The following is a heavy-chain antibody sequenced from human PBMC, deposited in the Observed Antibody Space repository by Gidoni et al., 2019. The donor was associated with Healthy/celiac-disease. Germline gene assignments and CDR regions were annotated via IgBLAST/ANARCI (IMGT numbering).Heavy chain of an antibody. V-gene: IGHV3-33*01. CDR3: ARAKCSGGSCYIDY. Sequence: HVQLVESGGGVVQPGRPLRLSCAASGFTFSSYGMPWVRQAPGKGLEWVAVILYDGSNKYYADAVKGRFTISRDNSKNTLYLQMNSLRAEDTAVYYCARAKCSGGSCYIDYWGQGTLVTVSS. J-gene: IGHJ4*02. D-gene: IGHD2-15*01. CDR2: ILYDGSNK. CDR1: GFTFSSYG.